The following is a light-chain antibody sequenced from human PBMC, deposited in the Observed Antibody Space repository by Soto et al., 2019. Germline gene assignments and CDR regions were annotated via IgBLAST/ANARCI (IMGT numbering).Light chain of an antibody. CDR3: QQTYSTPPWT. CDR1: QSISSY. Sequence: DIQMTQPPSSLSASVGDRVTITCRASQSISSYLNWYQQKPRKAPKLLIYAASSLQSGVPSRFSGSGSETDFTLTISSLQPEDFANYYCQQTYSTPPWTFXQGTKVDIK. V-gene: IGKV1-39*01. J-gene: IGKJ1*01. CDR2: AAS.